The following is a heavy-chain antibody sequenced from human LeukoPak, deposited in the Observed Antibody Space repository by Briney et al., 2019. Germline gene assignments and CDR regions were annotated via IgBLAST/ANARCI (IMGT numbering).Heavy chain of an antibody. CDR3: VREYSPGYFDY. CDR2: IHPSSGAT. V-gene: IGHV1-46*01. D-gene: IGHD5-12*01. CDR1: EYTFTGYY. J-gene: IGHJ4*02. Sequence: GASVKVSCKASEYTFTGYYIHWVRQAPGQGLEWMGIIHPSSGATTYAQKFQGRVTMTRDTFTSPGYMELSSLRSEDTAVFYCVREYSPGYFDYWGRGTLITVSS.